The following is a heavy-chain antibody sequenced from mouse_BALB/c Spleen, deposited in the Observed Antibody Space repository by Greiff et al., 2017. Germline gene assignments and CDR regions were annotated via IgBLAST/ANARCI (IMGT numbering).Heavy chain of an antibody. Sequence: EVKVVESGGGLVKPGGSLKLSCAASGFTFSSYGMSWVRQTPDKRLEWVATISSGGSYTYYPDSVKGRFTISRDNAKNTLYLQMSSLKSEDTAMYYCARHVNDDGFDVWGAGTTVTVSS. J-gene: IGHJ1*01. D-gene: IGHD2-12*01. CDR1: GFTFSSYG. V-gene: IGHV5-6*03. CDR2: ISSGGSYT. CDR3: ARHVNDDGFDV.